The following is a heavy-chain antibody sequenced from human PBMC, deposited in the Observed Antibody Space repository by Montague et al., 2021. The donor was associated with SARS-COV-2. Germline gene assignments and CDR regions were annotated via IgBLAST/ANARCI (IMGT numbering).Heavy chain of an antibody. CDR1: GGSVSSSSYY. D-gene: IGHD3-10*01. CDR2: IYYTGST. J-gene: IGHJ3*02. CDR3: ATHITGSVNAFDI. V-gene: IGHV4-39*01. Sequence: SETLSLTCTVSGGSVSSSSYYWGWIRPPPGKGLEWIGSIYYTGSTYYNPSLKSRVTISVDTSKNQFSLKLSSVTAADTAVYYCATHITGSVNAFDIWGQGTMVTVSS.